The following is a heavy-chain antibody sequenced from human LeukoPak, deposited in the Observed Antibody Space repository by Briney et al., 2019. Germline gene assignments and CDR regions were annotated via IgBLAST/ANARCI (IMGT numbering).Heavy chain of an antibody. Sequence: PGGSLRPFWAGSGFTFSRNGRHWVRQAPGKGLEWVAVISYDGSYQYYSDSVEGRFTISRDNSKNTLYLQMNSLRAEDTALYYCAKEEDSSSWQYDYWGQGTLVTVSS. CDR2: ISYDGSYQ. J-gene: IGHJ4*02. D-gene: IGHD6-13*01. CDR3: AKEEDSSSWQYDY. V-gene: IGHV3-30*18. CDR1: GFTFSRNG.